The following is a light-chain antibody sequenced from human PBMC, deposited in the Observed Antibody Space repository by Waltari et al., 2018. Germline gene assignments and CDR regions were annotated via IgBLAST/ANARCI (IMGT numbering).Light chain of an antibody. CDR2: EDN. J-gene: IGLJ1*01. V-gene: IGLV6-57*03. CDR3: QSYDSTTQV. Sequence: NFVLTQPHSVSGSPGETVIISCTRSSGSIVNHYVQWYQQRPGSAPTTLFYEDNHRASGVPDRFSGSIAGSSNSASLTISGLKSEDEADYFCQSYDSTTQVFGTGTKVTVL. CDR1: SGSIVNHY.